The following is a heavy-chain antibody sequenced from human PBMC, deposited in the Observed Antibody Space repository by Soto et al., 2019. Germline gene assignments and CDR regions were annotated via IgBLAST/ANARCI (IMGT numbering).Heavy chain of an antibody. J-gene: IGHJ4*02. Sequence: PSETLSLTCTVSGGSISSYYWSWIRQPPGKGLEWIGYIYYSGSTNYNPSLKSRVTISVDTSKNQFSLKLSSVTAADTAVYYCARTLRVGQWLVGYYFDYWGQGTLVTVPQ. CDR1: GGSISSYY. CDR2: IYYSGST. V-gene: IGHV4-59*01. D-gene: IGHD6-19*01. CDR3: ARTLRVGQWLVGYYFDY.